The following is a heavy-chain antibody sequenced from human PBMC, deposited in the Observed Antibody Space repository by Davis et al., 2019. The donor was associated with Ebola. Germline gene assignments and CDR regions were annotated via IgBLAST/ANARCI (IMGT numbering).Heavy chain of an antibody. CDR2: ISGSGSTI. CDR1: GFTFSDYY. Sequence: PGGSLRLSCAASGFTFSDYYMSWIRQAPGKGLEWVSYISGSGSTIYYADSVKGRFSISRDNAKNSLYLQMNSLRAEDTAVYYCARASIDDIVVVPAAIHWGQGTLVTVSS. D-gene: IGHD2-2*01. CDR3: ARASIDDIVVVPAAIH. J-gene: IGHJ4*02. V-gene: IGHV3-11*04.